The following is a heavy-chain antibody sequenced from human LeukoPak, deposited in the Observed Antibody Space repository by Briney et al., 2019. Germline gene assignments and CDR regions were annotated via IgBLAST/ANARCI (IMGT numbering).Heavy chain of an antibody. D-gene: IGHD4-17*01. J-gene: IGHJ4*02. V-gene: IGHV3-48*04. CDR1: RFTFSSYS. CDR3: ARGGAHDYGDYFDY. Sequence: PGGSLRLSCAASRFTFSSYSMNWVRQAPGKGLEWVSYISSSGSTIYYADSVKGRFTISRDNAKNSLYLQMNSLRVEDTAVYYCARGGAHDYGDYFDYWGQGTLVTVSS. CDR2: ISSSGSTI.